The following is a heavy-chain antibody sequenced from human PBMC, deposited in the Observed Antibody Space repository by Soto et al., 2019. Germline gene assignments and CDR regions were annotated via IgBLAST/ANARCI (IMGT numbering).Heavy chain of an antibody. CDR2: INHSGST. J-gene: IGHJ4*02. D-gene: IGHD4-17*01. Sequence: SETLSLTCAVYDGSFSGYYWSWIRQPPGKGLEWIGEINHSGSTNYNPSLKSRVTISVDTSKNQFSLKLSSVTAADTAVYYCARARVTTPFDYWGQGTLVTVTS. V-gene: IGHV4-34*01. CDR3: ARARVTTPFDY. CDR1: DGSFSGYY.